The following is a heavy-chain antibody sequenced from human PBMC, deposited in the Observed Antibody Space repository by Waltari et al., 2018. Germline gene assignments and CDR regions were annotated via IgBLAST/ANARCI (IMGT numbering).Heavy chain of an antibody. CDR2: IYYSGRT. J-gene: IGHJ4*02. V-gene: IGHV4-31*03. CDR1: GGSISSGGYY. CDR3: ARGRYDILTGYYYFDY. D-gene: IGHD3-9*01. Sequence: QVQLQESGPGLVKPSQTLSLTCTVSGGSISSGGYYWSWIRQHPGKGLEWIGYIYYSGRTYYNPSLKSRVTISVDTSKNQFALKLSSVTAADTAVYYCARGRYDILTGYYYFDYWGQGTLVTVSS.